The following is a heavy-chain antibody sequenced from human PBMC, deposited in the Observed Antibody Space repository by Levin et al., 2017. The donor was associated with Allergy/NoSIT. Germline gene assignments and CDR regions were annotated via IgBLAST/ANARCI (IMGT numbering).Heavy chain of an antibody. CDR2: ISYDGSNK. D-gene: IGHD4-17*01. CDR1: GFTFSSYG. V-gene: IGHV3-30*18. CDR3: AKDLSDYVLDAFDS. J-gene: IGHJ3*02. Sequence: GESLKISCAASGFTFSSYGMHWVRQAPGKGLEWVAVISYDGSNKYYADSVKGRFTISRDNSKNTLYLQMNSLRAEDTAVYYCAKDLSDYVLDAFDSWGQGTMVTVSS.